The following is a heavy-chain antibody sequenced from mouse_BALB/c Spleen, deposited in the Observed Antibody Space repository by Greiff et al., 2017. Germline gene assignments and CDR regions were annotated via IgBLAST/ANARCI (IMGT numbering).Heavy chain of an antibody. J-gene: IGHJ4*01. Sequence: VQLQQSGAELVKPGASVKLSCTASGFNIKDTYMHWVKQRPEQGLEWIGRIDPANGNTKYDPKFQGKATITADTSSNTAYLQLSSLTSEDTAVYYCARGGYGNYGGYAMDYWGQGTSVTVSS. D-gene: IGHD2-1*01. CDR1: GFNIKDTY. CDR3: ARGGYGNYGGYAMDY. V-gene: IGHV14-3*02. CDR2: IDPANGNT.